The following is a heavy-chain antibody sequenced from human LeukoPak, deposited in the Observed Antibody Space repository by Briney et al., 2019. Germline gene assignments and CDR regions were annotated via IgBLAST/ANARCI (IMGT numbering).Heavy chain of an antibody. CDR2: ISSSSSYI. D-gene: IGHD3-22*01. CDR3: ARDPSHYYDSSGYYTRDYYYMDV. CDR1: GFTFSSNG. Sequence: GGSLRLSCVASGFTFSSNGMHWVRQAPGKGLEWVSSISSSSSYIYYADSVKGRFTISGDNAKNSLYLQMNSLRAEDTAVYYCARDPSHYYDSSGYYTRDYYYMDVWGKGTTVTVSS. J-gene: IGHJ6*03. V-gene: IGHV3-21*01.